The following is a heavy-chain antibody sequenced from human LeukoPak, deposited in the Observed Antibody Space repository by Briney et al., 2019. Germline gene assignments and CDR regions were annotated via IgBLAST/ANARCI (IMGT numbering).Heavy chain of an antibody. D-gene: IGHD3-10*01. Sequence: SETLSLTCTVSGGSISGSINYWGWIRQPPGKGLEWIGSVYHSGSTNCNPSLKSRVTISVDTSKNQFSLKLSSVTAADTAVYYCARGRAKYYGSGSYRPPCFDYWGQGTLVTVSS. J-gene: IGHJ4*02. V-gene: IGHV4-39*07. CDR2: VYHSGST. CDR1: GGSISGSINY. CDR3: ARGRAKYYGSGSYRPPCFDY.